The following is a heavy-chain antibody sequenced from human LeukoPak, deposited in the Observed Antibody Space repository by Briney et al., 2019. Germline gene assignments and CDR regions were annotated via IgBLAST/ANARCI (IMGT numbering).Heavy chain of an antibody. CDR2: IWYDGSNK. V-gene: IGHV3-33*01. CDR3: ARDPMIGDFLGAFDI. CDR1: GFTFSSYG. Sequence: PGGSLRLSCAASGFTFSSYGMHWVRQAPGKGLEWVAVIWYDGSNKYYADSVEGRFTISRDNSKNTLYLQMNSLRAEDTAVYYCARDPMIGDFLGAFDIWGQGTMVTVSS. J-gene: IGHJ3*02. D-gene: IGHD3-22*01.